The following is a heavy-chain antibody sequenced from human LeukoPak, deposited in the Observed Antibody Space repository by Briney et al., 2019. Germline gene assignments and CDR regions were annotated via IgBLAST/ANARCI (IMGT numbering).Heavy chain of an antibody. D-gene: IGHD1-26*01. CDR1: GVSFSGYY. CDR2: INHSGTT. CDR3: ARRYSGSYGLNAHHSVDV. V-gene: IGHV4-34*01. J-gene: IGHJ6*04. Sequence: KPSETLSLTCAVYGVSFSGYYWSWIRQPPGKGLEGIGEINHSGTTNYNSSLKSCVTVSVDTSKTQFSLKLSSVTAADKAVYYCARRYSGSYGLNAHHSVDVWGKGTTVTISS.